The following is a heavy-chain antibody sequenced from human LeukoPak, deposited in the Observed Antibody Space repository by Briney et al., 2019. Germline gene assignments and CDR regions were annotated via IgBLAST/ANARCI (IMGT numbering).Heavy chain of an antibody. CDR1: GFTFSSYS. CDR2: ISSSSSYI. Sequence: PGGSLRLSCAASGFTFSSYSMNWVRQAPGKGLEWVSSISSSSSYIYYADSVKGRFTISRDNSKNTLYLQMDSLRAEDTAVYYCANSAGIGVGGTDYWGQGTLVTVSS. CDR3: ANSAGIGVGGTDY. D-gene: IGHD6-19*01. V-gene: IGHV3-21*01. J-gene: IGHJ4*02.